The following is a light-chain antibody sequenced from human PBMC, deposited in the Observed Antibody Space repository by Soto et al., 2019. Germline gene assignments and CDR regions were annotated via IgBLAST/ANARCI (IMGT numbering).Light chain of an antibody. V-gene: IGKV1-9*01. CDR3: QQLNTYPVT. CDR2: AAS. Sequence: IQLTQSPSSLSASVGDSVTITCRASQGISRYLSWYQQKPGRAPKLLISAASTLQSGVPARVSGSGSGTDFTLSITSLQPEDFATYYCQQLNTYPVTFGGGTKVEIK. J-gene: IGKJ4*01. CDR1: QGISRY.